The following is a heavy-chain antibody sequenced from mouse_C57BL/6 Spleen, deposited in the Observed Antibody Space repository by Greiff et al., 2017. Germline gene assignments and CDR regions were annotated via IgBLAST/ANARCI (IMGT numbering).Heavy chain of an antibody. V-gene: IGHV1-54*01. CDR3: ARGDSNYAYVDV. Sequence: QVQLQQSGAELVRPGTSVKVSCKASGYAFTNYLIEWVKQRPGQGLEWIGVINPGSGGTNYNEKLKGKATLTADKSSSTAYMQLRSLTSEDSAVYFCARGDSNYAYVDVRGTGTTVTVSS. CDR1: GYAFTNYL. J-gene: IGHJ1*03. D-gene: IGHD2-5*01. CDR2: INPGSGGT.